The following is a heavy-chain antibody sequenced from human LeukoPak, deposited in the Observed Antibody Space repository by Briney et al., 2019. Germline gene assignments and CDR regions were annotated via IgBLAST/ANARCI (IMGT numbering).Heavy chain of an antibody. CDR1: GFTFSTYA. CDR2: ISGSGGST. J-gene: IGHJ4*02. D-gene: IGHD2-15*01. Sequence: GGSLRLSCAASGFTFSTYAMNWVRQAPGKGLEWVSVISGSGGSTYYADSVKGRFTISRANLKNTLYLQMNSLRAEDTAVYYCAKDRSKKVVLAATSLDYWGQGILVTVSS. CDR3: AKDRSKKVVLAATSLDY. V-gene: IGHV3-23*01.